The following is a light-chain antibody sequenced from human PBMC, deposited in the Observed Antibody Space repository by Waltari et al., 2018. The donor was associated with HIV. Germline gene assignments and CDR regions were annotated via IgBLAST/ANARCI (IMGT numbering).Light chain of an antibody. CDR1: QTIGSW. V-gene: IGKV1-5*03. CDR2: SAS. CDR3: QQYSDYPYT. Sequence: DIQMTQSPSTLSASVGDRVTIPCRASQTIGSWLAWYQQKARKAPKLLIYSASTLGSGVPSRFSGSGSGTEFTLTISSLQPDDFATYYCQQYSDYPYTFGQGTKLEIK. J-gene: IGKJ2*01.